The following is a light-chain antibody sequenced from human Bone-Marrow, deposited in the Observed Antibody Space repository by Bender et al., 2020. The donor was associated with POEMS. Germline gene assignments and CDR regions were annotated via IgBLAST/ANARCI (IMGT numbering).Light chain of an antibody. J-gene: IGLJ1*01. CDR3: CSYRSGSTYV. V-gene: IGLV2-18*02. CDR1: SSDIGDYDR. Sequence: QSALTQPPSVSGSPGQSVTISCTGTSSDIGDYDRVSWYQQPPGTAPKLLIYEVNYRPSGVPDRFSGTKSGNTASLTISGRQAEDEADYYCCSYRSGSTYVFGSGTKVSVL. CDR2: EVN.